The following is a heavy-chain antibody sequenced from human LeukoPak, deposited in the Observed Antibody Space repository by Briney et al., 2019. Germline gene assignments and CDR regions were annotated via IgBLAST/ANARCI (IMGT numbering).Heavy chain of an antibody. CDR1: GFTFSAHG. D-gene: IGHD3-16*02. CDR3: ARDGVRYGTGTGTDY. CDR2: IWYEGSNI. Sequence: GGSLRLSCAASGFTFSAHGMHWVRQAPGKGLEWVAVIWYEGSNIFYADSVKGRFTISRDNSKNTVSLQMNSLRDEDTAVYYCARDGVRYGTGTGTDYWGWGTLVTVSS. J-gene: IGHJ4*02. V-gene: IGHV3-33*01.